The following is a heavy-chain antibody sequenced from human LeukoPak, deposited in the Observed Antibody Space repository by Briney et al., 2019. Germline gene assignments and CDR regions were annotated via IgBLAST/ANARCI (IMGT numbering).Heavy chain of an antibody. V-gene: IGHV4-59*01. Sequence: SETLSLTCTVSGGSISSYYWSWIRQPPGKGLEWIGYIYYSGSTNYNPSLKSRVTISADTSKKQFSLKLRSVTAADTAVYYCGLGYCSGGSCETYYFDYWGQGTLVTVSS. J-gene: IGHJ4*02. CDR2: IYYSGST. CDR3: GLGYCSGGSCETYYFDY. CDR1: GGSISSYY. D-gene: IGHD2-15*01.